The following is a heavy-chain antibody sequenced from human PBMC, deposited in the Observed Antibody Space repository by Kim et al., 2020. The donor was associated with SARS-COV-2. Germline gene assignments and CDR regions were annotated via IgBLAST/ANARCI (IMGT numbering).Heavy chain of an antibody. Sequence: GGSLRLSCAASGFTLGPTWMTWVRQAPGKGLEWVANMNGDGSVKHYADSVKGRFTISRDNAKNSLYLQMNILRGEDTAVYYCARDVTQDFGSGIYYDAYDIWGQGTVVTVSS. D-gene: IGHD3-10*01. CDR3: ARDVTQDFGSGIYYDAYDI. CDR1: GFTLGPTW. V-gene: IGHV3-7*01. CDR2: MNGDGSVK. J-gene: IGHJ3*02.